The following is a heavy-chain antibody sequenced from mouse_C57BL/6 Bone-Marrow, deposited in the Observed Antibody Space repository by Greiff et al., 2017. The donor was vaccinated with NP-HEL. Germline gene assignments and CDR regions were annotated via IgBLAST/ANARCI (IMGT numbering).Heavy chain of an antibody. CDR3: ARTRDYVEPFDY. CDR2: IHPNSGST. CDR1: GYTFTSYW. D-gene: IGHD1-1*01. J-gene: IGHJ2*01. V-gene: IGHV1-64*01. Sequence: VQLQQPGAELVKPGASVKLSCKASGYTFTSYWMHWVKQRPGQGLEWIGMIHPNSGSTNYNEKFKSKATLTVDKSSSTAYMQLSSLTSEDSAVYYCARTRDYVEPFDYWGQGTTLTVSS.